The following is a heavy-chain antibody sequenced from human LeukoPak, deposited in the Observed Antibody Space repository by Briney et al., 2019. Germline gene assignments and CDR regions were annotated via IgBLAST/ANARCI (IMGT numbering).Heavy chain of an antibody. CDR3: ARLPWGLDAYFDY. Sequence: GASVKVSCKASGYTFTSYAMHWVRQAPGQRLEWMGWINAGNGNTKYSQKFQGRVTITRDTSASTAYMELSSLRSEDTAVYYCARLPWGLDAYFDYWGQGTLVTVSS. CDR2: INAGNGNT. D-gene: IGHD7-27*01. V-gene: IGHV1-3*01. J-gene: IGHJ4*02. CDR1: GYTFTSYA.